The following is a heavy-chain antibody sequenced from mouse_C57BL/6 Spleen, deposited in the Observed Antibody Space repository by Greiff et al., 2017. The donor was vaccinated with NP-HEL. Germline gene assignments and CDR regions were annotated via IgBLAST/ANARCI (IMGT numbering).Heavy chain of an antibody. CDR2: IDPETGGT. CDR1: GYTFTDYE. D-gene: IGHD2-2*01. J-gene: IGHJ3*01. V-gene: IGHV1-15*01. CDR3: TRRMVTTPFAY. Sequence: VQVVESGAELVRPGASVTLSCKASGYTFTDYEMHWVKQTPVHGLEWIGAIDPETGGTAYNQKFKGKAILTADKSSSTAYMELRSLTSEDSAVYYCTRRMVTTPFAYWGQGTLVTVSA.